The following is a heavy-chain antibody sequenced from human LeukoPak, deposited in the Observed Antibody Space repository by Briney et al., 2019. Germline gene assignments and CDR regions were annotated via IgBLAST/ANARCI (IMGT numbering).Heavy chain of an antibody. CDR3: GRHGRPHWFDP. V-gene: IGHV4-59*08. CDR1: GGSISSYY. CDR2: IYYSGST. J-gene: IGHJ5*02. Sequence: PSETLSLTCTVSGGSISSYYWSWIRQPPGKGLEWIGYIYYSGSTNYNPSLKSRVTISVDTSKNQFSLKLSSVTAADPAVYYCGRHGRPHWFDPWGQGTLVTVSS.